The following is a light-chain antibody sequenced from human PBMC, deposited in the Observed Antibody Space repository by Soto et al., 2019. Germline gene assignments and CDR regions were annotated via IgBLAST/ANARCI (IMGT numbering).Light chain of an antibody. CDR3: CSYAGSSTYV. CDR1: SSDVGSYNF. CDR2: EAS. Sequence: QSALTQPVSVSGSPGQSITISCTGTSSDVGSYNFVSWYQQHPGKAPKLMIYEASKRPSGVSNRFSGSKSGNTASLTISGLQPEDEADYYCCSYAGSSTYVFGAGTKLTVL. V-gene: IGLV2-23*01. J-gene: IGLJ1*01.